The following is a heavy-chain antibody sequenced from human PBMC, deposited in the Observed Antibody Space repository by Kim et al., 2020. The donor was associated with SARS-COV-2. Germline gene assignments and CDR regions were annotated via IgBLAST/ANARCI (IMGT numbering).Heavy chain of an antibody. D-gene: IGHD3-10*01. CDR2: ISWNSGGI. J-gene: IGHJ6*02. V-gene: IGHV3-9*01. Sequence: GGSLRLSCAASGFTFDDYAMHWVRQAPGKGLEWVSGISWNSGGIGYADSVKGRFTISRDNAKNSLYLQMNSLRAEDTALYYCARAASLGDDYYYGMDVWGQGTTVTVSS. CDR1: GFTFDDYA. CDR3: ARAASLGDDYYYGMDV.